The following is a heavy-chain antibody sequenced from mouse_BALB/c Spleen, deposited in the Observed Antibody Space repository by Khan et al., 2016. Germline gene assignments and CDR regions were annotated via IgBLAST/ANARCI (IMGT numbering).Heavy chain of an antibody. D-gene: IGHD1-2*01. J-gene: IGHJ2*01. CDR2: IDPANGNT. Sequence: EVELVESGAELVKPGASVKLSCTASGFNIKDTYMHWVKQRPEQGLEWIGRIDPANGNTKYDPKFQGKATITADTSSNTAYLQLSSLTSEDTAVYYCASLITTSWGQGTTLTVSS. CDR1: GFNIKDTY. CDR3: ASLITTS. V-gene: IGHV14-3*02.